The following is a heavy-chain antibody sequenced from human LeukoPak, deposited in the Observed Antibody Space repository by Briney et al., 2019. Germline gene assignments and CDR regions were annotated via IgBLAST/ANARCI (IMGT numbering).Heavy chain of an antibody. Sequence: GGSLRLSCAASGFTFSSYEMNWVRQAPGRGLEWISYISTSTTTIYYAHSVKGRFTISRDNAKKSLYLQMNSLRAEDTAVYYCARDYSPIYDILTGYYMAGAFDIWGQGTMVTVSS. J-gene: IGHJ3*02. CDR2: ISTSTTTI. D-gene: IGHD3-9*01. V-gene: IGHV3-48*01. CDR3: ARDYSPIYDILTGYYMAGAFDI. CDR1: GFTFSSYE.